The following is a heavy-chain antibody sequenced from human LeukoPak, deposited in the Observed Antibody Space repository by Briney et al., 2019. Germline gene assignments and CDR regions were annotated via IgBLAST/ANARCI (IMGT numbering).Heavy chain of an antibody. J-gene: IGHJ4*02. V-gene: IGHV3-7*01. CDR2: INQDGSEK. CDR1: GFTFSSYW. D-gene: IGHD2-8*01. Sequence: TGGSLRLSCAASGFTFSSYWMSWVRQTPGKGLEWVANINQDGSEKYFVDSVKGRFTISRDNAKNSLYLQMNILRGEDAALYYCARISYVLMAARRGGFDYWGQGTLVTVSS. CDR3: ARISYVLMAARRGGFDY.